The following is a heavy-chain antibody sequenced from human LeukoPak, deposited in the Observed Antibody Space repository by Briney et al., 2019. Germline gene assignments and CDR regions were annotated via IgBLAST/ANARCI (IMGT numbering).Heavy chain of an antibody. V-gene: IGHV4-4*07. D-gene: IGHD6-19*01. CDR3: AREVAGIAVAGEFDY. Sequence: SETLSLTCTVSGGFIASYSWSWIRQPAGKGLEWIGRIYTSGSTNYNPSLKSRVTISVDTSKNQFSLKLSSVTAADTAVYYCAREVAGIAVAGEFDYWGQGTLVTVSS. J-gene: IGHJ4*02. CDR2: IYTSGST. CDR1: GGFIASYS.